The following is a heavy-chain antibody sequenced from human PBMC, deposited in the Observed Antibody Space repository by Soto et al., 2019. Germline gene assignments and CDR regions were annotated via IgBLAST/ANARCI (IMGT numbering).Heavy chain of an antibody. CDR3: AKGRQGFDWFMDY. V-gene: IGHV3-30*18. CDR1: GFTFSTYG. CDR2: ISQDGSVK. Sequence: VGSLRLSCAASGFTFSTYGMHWVRQAPGKGLEWVAVISQDGSVKYYAESVKGRFTISRDNSKNTVYLQMNSLRADDTAVYYCAKGRQGFDWFMDYWGQGTLVTVSS. D-gene: IGHD3-9*01. J-gene: IGHJ4*02.